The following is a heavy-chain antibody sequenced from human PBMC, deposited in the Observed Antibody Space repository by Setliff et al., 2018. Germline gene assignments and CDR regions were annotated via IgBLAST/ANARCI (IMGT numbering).Heavy chain of an antibody. CDR2: IYYSGKT. V-gene: IGHV4-39*01. Sequence: PSETLSLTCTVSGGSISSSSYYWGWIRQPPGKGLEWIGSIYYSGKTYSNPSFKSRVTMSLDKSKNQFSLTLASVTAADTAVYYCARQVEMATIAFDVWGQGTMVTVSS. CDR3: ARQVEMATIAFDV. J-gene: IGHJ3*01. D-gene: IGHD5-12*01. CDR1: GGSISSSSYY.